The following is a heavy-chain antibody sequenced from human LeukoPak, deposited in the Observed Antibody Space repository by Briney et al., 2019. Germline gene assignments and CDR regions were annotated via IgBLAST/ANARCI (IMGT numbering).Heavy chain of an antibody. V-gene: IGHV4-39*01. CDR2: IYYSGSS. D-gene: IGHD5-12*01. J-gene: IGHJ4*02. CDR3: ARQKVATRLFDY. CDR1: GGSISSSSSY. Sequence: SETLSLTCSVSGGSISSSSSYWGWIRQPPGKGLEWIGSIYYSGSSFDNPALKSRVTISVDTSKNQFSLKLSSVTAADTSVYYCARQKVATRLFDYWGQGTLVTVSS.